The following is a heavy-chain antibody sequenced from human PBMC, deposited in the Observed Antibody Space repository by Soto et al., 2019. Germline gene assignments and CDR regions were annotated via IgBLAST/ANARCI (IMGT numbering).Heavy chain of an antibody. CDR1: GGSVTNSSYY. J-gene: IGHJ4*02. D-gene: IGHD4-17*01. CDR2: VYYRGRS. CDR3: VSQRTTVPTQAYFDY. V-gene: IGHV4-39*01. Sequence: SETLSLTCTVSGGSVTNSSYYWGWIRQSPGKGLEWIGSVYYRGRSYSKSSVKSRVTISVDTSKNRFSLSLNSVTASDTAVYFCVSQRTTVPTQAYFDYWGPGALVTVSS.